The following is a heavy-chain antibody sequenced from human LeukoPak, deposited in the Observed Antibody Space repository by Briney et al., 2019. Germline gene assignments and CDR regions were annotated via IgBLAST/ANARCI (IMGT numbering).Heavy chain of an antibody. CDR3: ARDFVPSSGYPPLFDY. V-gene: IGHV3-23*01. Sequence: GGSLRLSCAASGFTFSNHAMSWVRQAPGKGLEWVSALSGSGGNTYYADSVKGRFTISRDNSKNTLYLQMNSLRAEDTAVYYCARDFVPSSGYPPLFDYWGQGTLVTVSS. CDR2: LSGSGGNT. D-gene: IGHD3-22*01. J-gene: IGHJ4*02. CDR1: GFTFSNHA.